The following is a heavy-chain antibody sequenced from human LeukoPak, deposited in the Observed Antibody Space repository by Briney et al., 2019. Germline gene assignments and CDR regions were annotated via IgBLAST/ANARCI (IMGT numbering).Heavy chain of an antibody. V-gene: IGHV3-23*01. CDR3: AKGLGYCSSTSCSLSDY. CDR1: GFTFSSYA. J-gene: IGHJ4*02. Sequence: GSLRLSCAASGFTFSSYAMTWVRQAPGKGLEWVSGISGSGGSTYYADSVKGRFTISRDNSKNTLYLQMNSLRAEDTAVYYCAKGLGYCSSTSCSLSDYWGQGTLVTVSS. D-gene: IGHD2-2*01. CDR2: ISGSGGST.